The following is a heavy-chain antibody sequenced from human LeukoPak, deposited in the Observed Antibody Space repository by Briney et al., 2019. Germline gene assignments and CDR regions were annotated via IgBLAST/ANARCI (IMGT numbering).Heavy chain of an antibody. CDR2: INPNSGGT. D-gene: IGHD1-1*01. CDR1: GYTLTGYY. J-gene: IGHJ4*02. V-gene: IGHV1-2*02. Sequence: ASVKVSCKASGYTLTGYYMHWVRQAPGQGLEWTGWINPNSGGTNYAQKFQGTVTMTRDTSINTAYMELSRLESDDSAVYYCAREGAGRNDYWGQGTLVTVSS. CDR3: AREGAGRNDY.